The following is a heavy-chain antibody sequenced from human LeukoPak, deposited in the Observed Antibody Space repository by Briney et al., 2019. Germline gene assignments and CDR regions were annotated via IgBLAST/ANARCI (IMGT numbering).Heavy chain of an antibody. CDR1: GFTFRDYT. V-gene: IGHV3-21*01. J-gene: IGHJ4*02. Sequence: GGSLRLSCAASGFTFRDYTMNWVRQAPGRGLEWLASISISSSVIYYADSVKGRFTISRDNAKNTLFLQMDSLRVEDTGHYYCARDLGARGHWGQGTLVIVSS. D-gene: IGHD3-16*01. CDR3: ARDLGARGH. CDR2: ISISSSVI.